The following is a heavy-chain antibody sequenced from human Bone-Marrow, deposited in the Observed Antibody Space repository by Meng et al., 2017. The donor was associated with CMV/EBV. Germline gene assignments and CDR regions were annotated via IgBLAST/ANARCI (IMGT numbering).Heavy chain of an antibody. CDR1: GFTVSSNY. CDR3: ARVAWGYFDY. D-gene: IGHD7-27*01. Sequence: GGSLRLSCAASGFTVSSNYMTWVRQAPGKGLEWVSLIYSGGSTYYSDSVRGRFTISRDNSKNTVYLQINSLRAEYTAVYYCARVAWGYFDYWGQGTMVTVSS. J-gene: IGHJ4*02. V-gene: IGHV3-53*01. CDR2: IYSGGST.